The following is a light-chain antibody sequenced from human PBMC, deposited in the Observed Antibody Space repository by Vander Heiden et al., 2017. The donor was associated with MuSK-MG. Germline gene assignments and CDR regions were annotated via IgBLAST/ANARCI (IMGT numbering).Light chain of an antibody. V-gene: IGLV3-1*01. CDR1: KLGDKY. J-gene: IGLJ2*01. Sequence: SYELTQPPSVSVSPGQTASITCSGAKLGDKYACWYQQKPGPSPVLVIYKDSKRPSGIPERFSGSNSGNTATLTISGTQAMDEADYYCQAWDSSLVVFGGGTKLTVL. CDR2: KDS. CDR3: QAWDSSLVV.